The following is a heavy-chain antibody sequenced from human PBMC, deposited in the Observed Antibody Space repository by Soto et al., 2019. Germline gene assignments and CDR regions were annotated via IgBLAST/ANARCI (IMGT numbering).Heavy chain of an antibody. Sequence: PGGSLRLSCAASGVTFSSYSMNWVRQAPGKGLEWVSYISSSSSTIYYADSVKGRFTISRDNAKNSLYLQMNSLRDEDTAVYYCASLSPYYYDSSGYYYWYFDLWGRGTLVTVSS. CDR2: ISSSSSTI. CDR3: ASLSPYYYDSSGYYYWYFDL. V-gene: IGHV3-48*02. CDR1: GVTFSSYS. J-gene: IGHJ2*01. D-gene: IGHD3-22*01.